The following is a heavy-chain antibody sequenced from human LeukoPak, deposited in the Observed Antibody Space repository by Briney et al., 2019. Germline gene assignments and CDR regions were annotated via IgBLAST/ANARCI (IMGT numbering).Heavy chain of an antibody. D-gene: IGHD2-15*01. J-gene: IGHJ4*02. CDR1: GYTFTRFG. V-gene: IGHV1-18*01. CDR2: ISANSGQT. Sequence: ASVKVSCKAAGYTFTRFGISWVRQAPGRGLEWMGWISANSGQTYYAQKLQGRVTMTTDTSTNTAYMELRSLRPDDTAVYYCARDFFHGHCSGLTCFLLDSWGQGSLVAVSS. CDR3: ARDFFHGHCSGLTCFLLDS.